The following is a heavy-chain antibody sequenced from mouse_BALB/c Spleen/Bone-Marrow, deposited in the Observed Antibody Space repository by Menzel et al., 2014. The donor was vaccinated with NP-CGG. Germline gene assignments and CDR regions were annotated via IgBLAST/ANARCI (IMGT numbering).Heavy chain of an antibody. CDR2: ISSCGSNT. CDR1: GFAFSGYD. D-gene: IGHD2-2*01. V-gene: IGHV5-12-1*01. CDR3: ARQRGYAYAMDY. J-gene: IGHJ4*01. Sequence: EVKLVESGGGLVKPGGSLKLSCAASGFAFSGYDMSWVRQTPEKRLEWVAYISSCGSNTYYPDTVKGRFTISRDNAKNTLYLQMNSLKSEDTAMYYCARQRGYAYAMDYWGQGTSVTVSS.